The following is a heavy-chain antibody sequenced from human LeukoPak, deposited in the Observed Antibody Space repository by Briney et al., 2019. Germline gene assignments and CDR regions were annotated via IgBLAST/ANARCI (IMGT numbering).Heavy chain of an antibody. CDR1: GYSFTSYW. Sequence: HGESLKISCEGSGYSFTSYWIGWVRQMPGKGLEWMGIIYPGDSDTRYSPSFQGQVTISADKSISTVYLQWSSLKASDTAMYYCATPLYSGSYYPFDYWGQGTLVTVSS. J-gene: IGHJ4*02. V-gene: IGHV5-51*01. CDR3: ATPLYSGSYYPFDY. CDR2: IYPGDSDT. D-gene: IGHD1-26*01.